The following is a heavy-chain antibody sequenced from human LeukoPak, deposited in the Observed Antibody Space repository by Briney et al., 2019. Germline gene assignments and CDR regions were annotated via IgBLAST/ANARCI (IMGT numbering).Heavy chain of an antibody. CDR2: INPSGGST. V-gene: IGHV1-46*01. Sequence: GASVKVSCKASGYTFTSYYMHWVRQAPGQGLEWMGIINPSGGSTSYAQKFQGRVTMTRDMSTSTAYMELSRLRSDDTAVYYCARDLGITGTNYFDYWGQGTLVTVSS. J-gene: IGHJ4*02. CDR1: GYTFTSYY. D-gene: IGHD1-20*01. CDR3: ARDLGITGTNYFDY.